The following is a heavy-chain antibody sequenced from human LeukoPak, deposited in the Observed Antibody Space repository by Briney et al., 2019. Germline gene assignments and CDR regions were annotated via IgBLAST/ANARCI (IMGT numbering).Heavy chain of an antibody. CDR1: GYTFTDYY. CDR3: ATDPLSIVGATIDY. V-gene: IGHV1-69-2*01. J-gene: IGHJ4*02. Sequence: ASVKVSCKASGYTFTDYYMHWVQQAPGKGLEWMERVDPEDGETIYAEKFQGRVTITADTSTDTAYMELSSLRSEDTAVYYCATDPLSIVGATIDYWGQGTLVTVSS. CDR2: VDPEDGET. D-gene: IGHD1-26*01.